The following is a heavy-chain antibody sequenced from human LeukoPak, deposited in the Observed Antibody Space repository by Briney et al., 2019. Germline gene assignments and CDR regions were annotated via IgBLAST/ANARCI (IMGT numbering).Heavy chain of an antibody. CDR1: GYTFTGYY. V-gene: IGHV1-2*02. CDR2: INPNSGGT. CDR3: ARTGGPNIVVVPAAMPGY. J-gene: IGHJ4*02. Sequence: GASVKVSCKASGYTFTGYYMHWVRQAPGQGLEWMGWINPNSGGTNYAQKFQGRVTMTRDTSISTAYMELSRLRSDDTAVYYCARTGGPNIVVVPAAMPGYWGQGTLVTVSS. D-gene: IGHD2-2*01.